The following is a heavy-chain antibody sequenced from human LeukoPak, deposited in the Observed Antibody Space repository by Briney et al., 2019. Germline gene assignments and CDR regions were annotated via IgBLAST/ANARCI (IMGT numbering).Heavy chain of an antibody. CDR1: GYTFTGYY. CDR2: INPNSGGT. CDR3: ARAGGYSYGYTPDY. J-gene: IGHJ4*02. D-gene: IGHD5-18*01. Sequence: ASVKVSCKASGYTFTGYYMHWVRQAPGQGLEWMGWINPNSGGTNYAQKLQGRVTMTTDTSTSTAYMELRSLRSDDTAVYYCARAGGYSYGYTPDYWGQGTLVTVSS. V-gene: IGHV1-2*02.